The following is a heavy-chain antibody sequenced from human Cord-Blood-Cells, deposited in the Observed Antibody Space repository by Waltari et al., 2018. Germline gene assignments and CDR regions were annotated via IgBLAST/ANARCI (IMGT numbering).Heavy chain of an antibody. V-gene: IGHV1-69*01. CDR3: ASFPFYGDPPFYYYYGMDV. Sequence: QVQLVQSGAEVTKAGSSVKVSCKASGGTFSSYAISWVRQAPGQGLEWMGGINPIFGTANYAQKFQGRVTITADESTSTDYMELSSLRSEDTAVYYCASFPFYGDPPFYYYYGMDVWGQGTTVTVSS. CDR2: INPIFGTA. D-gene: IGHD4-17*01. J-gene: IGHJ6*02. CDR1: GGTFSSYA.